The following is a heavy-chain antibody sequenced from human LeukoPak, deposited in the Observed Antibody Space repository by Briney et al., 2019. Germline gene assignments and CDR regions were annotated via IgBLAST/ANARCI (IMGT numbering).Heavy chain of an antibody. V-gene: IGHV4-4*07. D-gene: IGHD3-22*01. CDR3: ARDQRYYDSSGYQTYGMDV. CDR2: IYTSGST. Sequence: SETLSLTCTVSGGSISSYYWSWIRQPAGKGLEWIGRIYTSGSTNYNPSLKSRVSMSVDTSKKQFSLKLSSVTAADTAVYYCARDQRYYDSSGYQTYGMDVWGQGTTVTVSS. CDR1: GGSISSYY. J-gene: IGHJ6*02.